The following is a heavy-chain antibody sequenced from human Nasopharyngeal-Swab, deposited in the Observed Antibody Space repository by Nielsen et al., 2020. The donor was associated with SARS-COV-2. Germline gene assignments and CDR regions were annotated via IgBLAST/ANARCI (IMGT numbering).Heavy chain of an antibody. CDR2: ISSSSSYI. Sequence: GEALKISCAASGFTFSSYSMNWVRQAPGKGLEWVSSISSSSSYIYYADSVKGRFTISRDNAKKSLYLQMNSLRAEDTAVYYCASIGFLEWLSHAFDIWGQGTMVTVSS. J-gene: IGHJ3*02. D-gene: IGHD3-3*02. V-gene: IGHV3-21*01. CDR1: GFTFSSYS. CDR3: ASIGFLEWLSHAFDI.